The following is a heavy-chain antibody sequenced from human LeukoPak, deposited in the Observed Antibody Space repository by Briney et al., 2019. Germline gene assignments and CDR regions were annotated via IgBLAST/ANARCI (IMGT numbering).Heavy chain of an antibody. CDR2: ISAYNGNT. V-gene: IGHV1-18*01. Sequence: ASVKVSCKASGYSFTSYDINWVRQATGQGLEWMGWISAYNGNTNYAQKLQGRVTMTTDTSTSTAYMELRSLRSDDTAVYYCARDPASSSSWYEGFDHWGQGTLVTVSS. CDR3: ARDPASSSSWYEGFDH. J-gene: IGHJ4*02. CDR1: GYSFTSYD. D-gene: IGHD6-13*01.